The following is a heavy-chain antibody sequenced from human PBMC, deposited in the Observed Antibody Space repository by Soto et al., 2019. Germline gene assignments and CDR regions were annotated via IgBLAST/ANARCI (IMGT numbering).Heavy chain of an antibody. Sequence: GGSLRLSCAASGFTFSSYWMSWVRQAPGKGLEWVSAISGSGGSTYYADSVKGRFTISRDNSKNTLYLQMNSLRAEDTAVYYCAKENGYSSSWFEFDYWGQGTLVTVSS. CDR1: GFTFSSYW. CDR2: ISGSGGST. D-gene: IGHD6-13*01. V-gene: IGHV3-23*01. CDR3: AKENGYSSSWFEFDY. J-gene: IGHJ4*02.